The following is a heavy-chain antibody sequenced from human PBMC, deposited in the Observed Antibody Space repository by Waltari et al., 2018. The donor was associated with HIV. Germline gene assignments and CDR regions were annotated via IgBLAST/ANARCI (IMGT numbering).Heavy chain of an antibody. V-gene: IGHV3-21*01. CDR3: AREMATVYVDY. D-gene: IGHD4-17*01. CDR2: ISSSSSSYI. CDR1: GFTFTSYI. J-gene: IGHJ4*02. Sequence: GESGGGLVKPGGSLRLSCAASGFTFTSYIMSWVRQAPGKGLEWVSSISSSSSSYIFYADSVKGRFTISRDNTKNSLYLQMDSLRDDDTAVYYCAREMATVYVDYWGQGTLVTVSS.